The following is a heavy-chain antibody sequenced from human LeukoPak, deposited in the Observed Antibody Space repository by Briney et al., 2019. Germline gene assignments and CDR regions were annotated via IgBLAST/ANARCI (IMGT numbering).Heavy chain of an antibody. J-gene: IGHJ4*02. CDR3: AREQPDSSGYYFIDY. CDR1: GFTFSSYT. V-gene: IGHV3-48*04. D-gene: IGHD3-22*01. CDR2: ISSSSSNI. Sequence: GGSLRLSCEASGFTFSSYTMNWVRQAPGKGLEWVSYISSSSSNIYYADSVKGRFTISRDNAKNSLYLQMNSLRAEDTAVYYCAREQPDSSGYYFIDYWGQGTLVTVSS.